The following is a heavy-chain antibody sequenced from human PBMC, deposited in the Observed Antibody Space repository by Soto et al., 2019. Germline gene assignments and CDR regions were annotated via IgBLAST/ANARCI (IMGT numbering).Heavy chain of an antibody. J-gene: IGHJ6*02. Sequence: EVQLLESGGGLVQPGGSLRLSCAASGFTFSSYAMSWVRQAPGKGLEWVSAISGSGGSTYYADSVKGRFTISRDNSKNTLYLQMNSLRAEDTAVYYCAKYNEWSGSYYYYGMDVWGQGTTVTVSS. CDR3: AKYNEWSGSYYYYGMDV. V-gene: IGHV3-23*01. CDR2: ISGSGGST. CDR1: GFTFSSYA. D-gene: IGHD1-26*01.